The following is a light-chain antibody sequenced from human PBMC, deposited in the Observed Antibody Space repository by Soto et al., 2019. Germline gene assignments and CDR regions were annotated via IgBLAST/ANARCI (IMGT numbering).Light chain of an antibody. J-gene: IGLJ2*01. CDR1: SSNIGSNY. CDR2: RNN. Sequence: QPVLTQPPSASGTPGQRVTISCSGSSSNIGSNYVYWYQQLPGTAPKPLIYRNNQRPSGVPDRFSGSKSGTSASLAISGLRSEDEADYYCAAWDDSLSGHVVFGGGTKLTVL. V-gene: IGLV1-47*01. CDR3: AAWDDSLSGHVV.